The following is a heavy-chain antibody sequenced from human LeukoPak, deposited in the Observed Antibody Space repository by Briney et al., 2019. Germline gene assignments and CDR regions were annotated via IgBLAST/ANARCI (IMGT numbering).Heavy chain of an antibody. Sequence: ASVKVSCKASGGTFTSYYMHWVRQAPGQGLEWVGRINPSGGSTTYAQNFQGRVTMTRDTSTSTVYMELSSLRSEDTAVYYCSRGNRVEMALWGRGTLVTVSS. J-gene: IGHJ4*02. V-gene: IGHV1-46*03. D-gene: IGHD5-24*01. CDR3: SRGNRVEMAL. CDR1: GGTFTSYY. CDR2: INPSGGST.